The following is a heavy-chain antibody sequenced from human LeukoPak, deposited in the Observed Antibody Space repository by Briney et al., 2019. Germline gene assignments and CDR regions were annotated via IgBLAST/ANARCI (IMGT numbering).Heavy chain of an antibody. CDR3: ARSIVGVRKRNDY. V-gene: IGHV1-8*01. Sequence: ASVKVSCEASGYTFTSYDIIWVRQASGQGLEWMGWMNPNSGHTGYAQKFQGRVTMTRTTSISTAYMELTSLTSEDSAVYYWARSIVGVRKRNDYWGQGTLVTVSS. CDR1: GYTFTSYD. J-gene: IGHJ4*02. D-gene: IGHD1-26*01. CDR2: MNPNSGHT.